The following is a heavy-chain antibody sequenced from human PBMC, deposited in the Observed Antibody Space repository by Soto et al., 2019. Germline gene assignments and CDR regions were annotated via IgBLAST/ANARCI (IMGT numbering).Heavy chain of an antibody. Sequence: QVQLVQSGAEVKKPGSSVKVSCKASGDTFSTYTITWVRQAPGQGLEWMGGIIPRFGTSNYAQKFQGRVTITADESTSTAYMELGSLRTEDTAVYYCAREGLVLAATTVNSDYNYYAMDVWGQGTTVTVSS. CDR1: GDTFSTYT. CDR3: AREGLVLAATTVNSDYNYYAMDV. D-gene: IGHD3-3*02. CDR2: IIPRFGTS. J-gene: IGHJ6*02. V-gene: IGHV1-69*12.